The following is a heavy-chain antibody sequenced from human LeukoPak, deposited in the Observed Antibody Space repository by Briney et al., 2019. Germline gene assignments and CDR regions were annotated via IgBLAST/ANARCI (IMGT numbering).Heavy chain of an antibody. CDR2: IYHSGST. CDR3: ASQSSRELWFGENYFDY. V-gene: IGHV4-4*02. CDR1: GGSISSSNW. D-gene: IGHD3-10*01. Sequence: PSETPSLTCAVSGGSISSSNWWSWVRQPPGKGLEWIGEIYHSGSTNYNPSLKSRVTISVDKSKNQFSLKLSSVTAADTAVYYCASQSSRELWFGENYFDYWGQGTLVTVSS. J-gene: IGHJ4*02.